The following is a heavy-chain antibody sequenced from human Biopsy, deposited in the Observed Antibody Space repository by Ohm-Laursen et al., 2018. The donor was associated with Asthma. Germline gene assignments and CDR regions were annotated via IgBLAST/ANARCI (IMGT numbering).Heavy chain of an antibody. CDR2: VYYSGST. J-gene: IGHJ4*02. CDR1: GGSINNFY. CDR3: ARGVDRVTGLLDHFDS. D-gene: IGHD2-21*02. V-gene: IGHV4-59*07. Sequence: DTLSPTCTVSGGSINNFYWSWIRQPPGKGLESIGHVYYSGSTNYNPSLKSRVTISIDASKNQFSLKLTSVTAADTAVYYCARGVDRVTGLLDHFDSWGQGTLVTVSS.